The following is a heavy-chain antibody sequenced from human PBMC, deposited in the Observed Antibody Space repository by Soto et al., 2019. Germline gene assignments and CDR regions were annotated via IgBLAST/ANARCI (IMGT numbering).Heavy chain of an antibody. CDR1: GDSISSADYS. CDR2: ISHSVST. V-gene: IGHV4-30-2*01. CDR3: SSQRSGLWLY. J-gene: IGHJ4*02. Sequence: HLQLQESGSRLVKPSQTLSLNCAVSGDSISSADYSWNWVRQPPGKGLEWLGYISHSVSTYYNPSLKSRVTISVDRSRDQFSLNLTSVTAADTAVYYCSSQRSGLWLYWGQGTLVTVSS. D-gene: IGHD3-10*01.